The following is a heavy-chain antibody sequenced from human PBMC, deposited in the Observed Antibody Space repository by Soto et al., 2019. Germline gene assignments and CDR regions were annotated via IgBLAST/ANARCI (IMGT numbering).Heavy chain of an antibody. CDR3: ERHECSSTSCYFYYYYGMDV. D-gene: IGHD2-2*01. V-gene: IGHV5-51*01. Sequence: GESLKSSGKASVCSITSYCIGWVGQMPGKGVRXMGIIYTRYPYTTDSPSFQGQVTNSPDKSISTADLQWSSLKASDTAMYYWERHECSSTSCYFYYYYGMDVWGQGTTVTVSS. J-gene: IGHJ6*02. CDR2: IYTRYPYT. CDR1: VCSITSYC.